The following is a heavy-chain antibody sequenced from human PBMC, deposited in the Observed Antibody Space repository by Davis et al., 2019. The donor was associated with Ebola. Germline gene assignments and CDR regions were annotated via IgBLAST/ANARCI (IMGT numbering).Heavy chain of an antibody. J-gene: IGHJ4*02. CDR3: AKDRYYDNNPLYYELEC. D-gene: IGHD3-22*01. V-gene: IGHV1-69*13. CDR1: GGTFSSYA. CDR2: IIPIFGTA. Sequence: SVKVSCKASGGTFSSYAISWVRQAPGQGLEWMGGIIPIFGTANYAQRFQGRVTITADESRTTAYMELSSLRSEDTAVYYCAKDRYYDNNPLYYELECWGQGTLVTVSS.